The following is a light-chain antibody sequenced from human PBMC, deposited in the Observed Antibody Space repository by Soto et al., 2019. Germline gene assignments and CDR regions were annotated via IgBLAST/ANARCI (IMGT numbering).Light chain of an antibody. CDR3: SSYTSSSTLV. V-gene: IGLV2-14*01. CDR2: DVS. Sequence: QSALTQPASVSGSPGQSITISCAGTSGDVGGYNYVSWYQQHPGKAPKLMIYDVSNRPSGVSNRFSGSKSGNTASLTISGRQAEDEADYYCSSYTSSSTLVFGGGTKLTVL. J-gene: IGLJ2*01. CDR1: SGDVGGYNY.